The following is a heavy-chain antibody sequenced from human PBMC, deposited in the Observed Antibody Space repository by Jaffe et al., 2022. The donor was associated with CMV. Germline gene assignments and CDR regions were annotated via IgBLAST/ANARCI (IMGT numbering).Heavy chain of an antibody. CDR1: GGSISSSSYY. CDR3: ARLVDQLSRPRWFDP. CDR2: IYYSGST. Sequence: QLQLQESGPGLVKPSETLSLTCTVSGGSISSSSYYWGWIRQPPGKGLEWIGSIYYSGSTYYNPSLKSRVTISVDTSKNQFSLKLSSVTAADTAVYYCARLVDQLSRPRWFDPWGQGTLVTVSS. V-gene: IGHV4-39*01. J-gene: IGHJ5*02. D-gene: IGHD1-26*01.